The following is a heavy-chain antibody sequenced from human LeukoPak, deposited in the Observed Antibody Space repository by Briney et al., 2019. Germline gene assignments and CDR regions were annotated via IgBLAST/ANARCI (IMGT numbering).Heavy chain of an antibody. V-gene: IGHV3-7*01. CDR3: ARDGGFGEFPRYFDY. CDR1: GFTFSSYW. D-gene: IGHD3-10*01. Sequence: PGGSLRLSCAASGFTFSSYWMSWVRQAPGKGLEWVANIKQDGSEKYYVDSVKGRFTISRDNAKNSLYLQMNSLRAEDTAVYYCARDGGFGEFPRYFDYWGQGTLVTVSS. CDR2: IKQDGSEK. J-gene: IGHJ4*02.